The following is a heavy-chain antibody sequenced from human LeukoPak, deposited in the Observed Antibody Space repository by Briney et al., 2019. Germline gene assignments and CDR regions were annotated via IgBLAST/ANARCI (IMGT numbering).Heavy chain of an antibody. Sequence: PSQTLSLTCTVSGGSISSGSYYWSWIRQPAGKGLELIGEIKHSGSTNYNPSLKSRVSISVDTSKNQFSLKLNSVTAADTAVYYCARHKYSSGWPPEGAFDIWGQGTMVTVSS. V-gene: IGHV4-61*09. CDR1: GGSISSGSYY. J-gene: IGHJ3*02. CDR3: ARHKYSSGWPPEGAFDI. CDR2: IKHSGST. D-gene: IGHD6-19*01.